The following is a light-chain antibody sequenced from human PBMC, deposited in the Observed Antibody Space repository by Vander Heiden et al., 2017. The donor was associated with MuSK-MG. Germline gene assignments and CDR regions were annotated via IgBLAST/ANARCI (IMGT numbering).Light chain of an antibody. V-gene: IGKV1-8*01. Sequence: AIRMTQSPSSFSASTGDRVTITCRASQGISSYLAWSQQKPGKAPKLLIYAASPLQSAVPSRFRGSGSGTDFTLTISCLQSEDFATYYGQQYYSYDTFGQWTKLEIK. CDR3: QQYYSYDT. J-gene: IGKJ2*01. CDR2: AAS. CDR1: QGISSY.